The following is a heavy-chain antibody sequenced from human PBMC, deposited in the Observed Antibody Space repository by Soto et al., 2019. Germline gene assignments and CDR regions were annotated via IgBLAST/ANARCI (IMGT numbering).Heavy chain of an antibody. CDR1: GGTFSSYT. CDR2: IIPILGIA. V-gene: IGHV1-69*04. J-gene: IGHJ6*03. Sequence: ASVKVSCKASGGTFSSYTISWVRQAPGQGLEWMGRIIPILGIANYAQKFQGRVTITADKSTSTAYMELSSLRSEDTAVYYCARDMAVFFDYYYYYMDVWGKGTTVTVSS. D-gene: IGHD3-3*01. CDR3: ARDMAVFFDYYYYYMDV.